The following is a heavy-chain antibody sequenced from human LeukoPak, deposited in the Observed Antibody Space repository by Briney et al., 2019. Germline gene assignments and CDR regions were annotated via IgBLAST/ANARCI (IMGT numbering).Heavy chain of an antibody. CDR3: AKDPSPITIFGVVTPNDY. CDR1: GFTFSSYG. J-gene: IGHJ4*02. D-gene: IGHD3-3*01. V-gene: IGHV3-30*02. CDR2: IRYDGSNK. Sequence: GGSLRLSCAASGFTFSSYGMHWVRQAPGKGLEWVAFIRYDGSNKYCADSVKGRFTISRDNSKNTLYLQMNSLRAEDTAVYYCAKDPSPITIFGVVTPNDYWGQGTLVTVSS.